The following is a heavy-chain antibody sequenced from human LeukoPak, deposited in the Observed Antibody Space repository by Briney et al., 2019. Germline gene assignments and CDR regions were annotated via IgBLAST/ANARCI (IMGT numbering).Heavy chain of an antibody. CDR2: INHSGST. CDR1: GGSFSGYY. D-gene: IGHD7-27*01. V-gene: IGHV4-34*01. CDR3: ARGHVTGKFDY. J-gene: IGHJ4*02. Sequence: KSSETLSLTCAVYGGSFSGYYWSWIRQPPGKGLEWIGEINHSGSTNYNPSLKSRVTISVDTSKNQFSLKLSSVTAADTAVYYCARGHVTGKFDYWGQGTLVTVSS.